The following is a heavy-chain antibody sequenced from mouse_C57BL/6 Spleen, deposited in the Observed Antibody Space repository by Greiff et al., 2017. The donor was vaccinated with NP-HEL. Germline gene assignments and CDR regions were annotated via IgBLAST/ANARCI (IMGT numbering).Heavy chain of an antibody. CDR3: ARRGYSSYRYFDV. CDR1: GYTFTSYG. D-gene: IGHD2-5*01. CDR2: IYPRSGNT. Sequence: QVQLKQSGAELARPGASVKLSCKASGYTFTSYGISWVKQRTGQGLEWIGEIYPRSGNTYYNEKFKGKATLTADKSSSTAYMELRSLTSEDSAVYFCARRGYSSYRYFDVWGTGTTVTVSS. V-gene: IGHV1-81*01. J-gene: IGHJ1*03.